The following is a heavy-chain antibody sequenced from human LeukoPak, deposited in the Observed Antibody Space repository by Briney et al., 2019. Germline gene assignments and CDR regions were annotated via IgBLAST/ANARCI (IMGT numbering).Heavy chain of an antibody. CDR1: GGSISSISYY. CDR2: IYYSGNT. V-gene: IGHV4-39*01. D-gene: IGHD6-6*01. CDR3: ARAGSSSSEVFDY. Sequence: SSETLSLTCTVSGGSISSISYYWGWIGQPPGRGLEWIASIYYSGNTYYNPSPKSRVTISVATSKNQFSLKLSSVTAADTAVYYCARAGSSSSEVFDYWGQGTLVTVSS. J-gene: IGHJ4*02.